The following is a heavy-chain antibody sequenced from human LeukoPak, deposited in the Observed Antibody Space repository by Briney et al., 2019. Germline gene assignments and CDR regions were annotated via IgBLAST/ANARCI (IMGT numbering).Heavy chain of an antibody. Sequence: GGSLRLSCAASGFTFSSYAMSWVRQAPGKGLEWVSVTSGSGGSTYYADSVKGRFTISRDNSKNTLYLQMNSLRAEDTAVYYCAKAHGLLWSGYPFDYWGQGTLVTVSS. D-gene: IGHD3-3*01. CDR3: AKAHGLLWSGYPFDY. J-gene: IGHJ4*02. CDR1: GFTFSSYA. V-gene: IGHV3-23*01. CDR2: TSGSGGST.